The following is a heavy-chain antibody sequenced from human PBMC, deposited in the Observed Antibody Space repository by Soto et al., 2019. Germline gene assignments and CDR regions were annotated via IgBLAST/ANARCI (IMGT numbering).Heavy chain of an antibody. CDR1: GFTFSDYY. CDR2: ISSSGSTI. V-gene: IGHV3-11*01. CDR3: ASWYSSRWLGDWFDP. Sequence: GGSVRLSCAASGFTFSDYYMSWIRQAPGKGLEWVSYISSSGSTIYYADSVKGRFTISRDNAKNSLYLQMNSLRAEDTAVYYCASWYSSRWLGDWFDPWGQGTLVTVSS. D-gene: IGHD6-13*01. J-gene: IGHJ5*02.